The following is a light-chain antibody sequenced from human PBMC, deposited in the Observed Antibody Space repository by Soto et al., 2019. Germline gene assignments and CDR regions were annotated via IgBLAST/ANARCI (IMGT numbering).Light chain of an antibody. V-gene: IGKV3-15*01. Sequence: EIVMTQSTATLSVSPGERATLSCRASQSVSSNLAWYQQKPGQAPRLLIYGASTRATGIPARFSGSGYGTEFTLTISSLQSADFAVYYCQQYNNWPPWTFGQGTKVEIK. CDR1: QSVSSN. CDR3: QQYNNWPPWT. CDR2: GAS. J-gene: IGKJ1*01.